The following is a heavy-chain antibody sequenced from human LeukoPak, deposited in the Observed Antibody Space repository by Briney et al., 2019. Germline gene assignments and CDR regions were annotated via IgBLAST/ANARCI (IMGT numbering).Heavy chain of an antibody. CDR3: ARVPVTTYYGMDV. V-gene: IGHV3-7*01. D-gene: IGHD4-17*01. J-gene: IGHJ6*02. CDR1: GFTFSSYW. CDR2: IKQDGSEK. Sequence: GGSLRLSCAASGFTFSSYWMSWVRQAPGKGLEWEANIKQDGSEKYYVDSVKGRFTISRDNAKNSLYLQMNSLRAEDTAVYYCARVPVTTYYGMDVWGQGTTVTVSS.